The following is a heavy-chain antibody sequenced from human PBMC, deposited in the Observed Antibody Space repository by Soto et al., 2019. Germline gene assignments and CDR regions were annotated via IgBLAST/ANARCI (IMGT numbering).Heavy chain of an antibody. CDR1: GGSISSYC. V-gene: IGHV4-59*01. Sequence: SETLSLTCTVSGGSISSYCWNWIRQPPGEGLEWIGYFCYSGSTNINPSLKSRVTISIDTSKNQLSLKLSSVTAADTAVYYCARAPFYDILTPDYWGPGTLVTVSS. D-gene: IGHD3-9*01. J-gene: IGHJ4*02. CDR2: FCYSGST. CDR3: ARAPFYDILTPDY.